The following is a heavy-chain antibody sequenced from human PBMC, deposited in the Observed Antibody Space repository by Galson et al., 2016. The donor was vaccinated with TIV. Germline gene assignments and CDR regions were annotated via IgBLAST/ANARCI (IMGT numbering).Heavy chain of an antibody. V-gene: IGHV1-46*01. D-gene: IGHD1-26*01. CDR1: GYIFTNYY. Sequence: SVKVSCKASGYIFTNYYFHWVRQAPGQGLEWMGVIDPSSGGTTYAQKFQARLIMTRDNSTTTVYMDLSSLKSGDTAVYYCTRDLGRLRDYWGQGTLVTVSS. CDR3: TRDLGRLRDY. CDR2: IDPSSGGT. J-gene: IGHJ4*02.